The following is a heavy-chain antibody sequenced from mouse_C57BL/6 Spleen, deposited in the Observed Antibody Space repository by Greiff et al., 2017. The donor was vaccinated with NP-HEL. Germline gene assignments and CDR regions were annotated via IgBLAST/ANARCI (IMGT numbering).Heavy chain of an antibody. V-gene: IGHV3-6*01. D-gene: IGHD1-1*01. J-gene: IGHJ3*01. CDR2: ISYDGSN. CDR1: GYSITSGYY. Sequence: EVQLQESGPGLVKPSQSLSLTCSVTGYSITSGYYWNWIRQFPGNKLEWMGYISYDGSNNYNPSLKNRISITRDTSENQVFLKLNSVTTEGTATYYCARSYHYYGSSFSWFAYWGQGTLVTVSA. CDR3: ARSYHYYGSSFSWFAY.